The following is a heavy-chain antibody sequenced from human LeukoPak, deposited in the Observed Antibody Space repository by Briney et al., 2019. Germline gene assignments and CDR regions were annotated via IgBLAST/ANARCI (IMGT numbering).Heavy chain of an antibody. CDR2: MNPNSGNT. Sequence: GASVKVSCKASGYTFTSYDINWVRQATGQGLEWMGWMNPNSGNTGYAQKFQGRVTMTRNTSISTAYMELSSLRSEDTAVYYCAGGIIAAAGYYYYYMDVWGKGTTVTVSS. J-gene: IGHJ6*03. D-gene: IGHD6-13*01. CDR1: GYTFTSYD. CDR3: AGGIIAAAGYYYYYMDV. V-gene: IGHV1-8*01.